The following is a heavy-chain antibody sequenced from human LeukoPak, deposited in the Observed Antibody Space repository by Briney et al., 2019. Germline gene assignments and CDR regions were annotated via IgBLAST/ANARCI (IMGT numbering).Heavy chain of an antibody. J-gene: IGHJ1*01. Sequence: GSLRLSCAASGFSFSSYWMSWIRQPPGKGLEWIGEINHSGSTNYNPSLKSRVTISVNTSKNQFSLKLSSVTAADTAVYYCARGRPVIAARLYFQHWGQGTLVTVSS. CDR3: ARGRPVIAARLYFQH. CDR2: INHSGST. D-gene: IGHD6-6*01. CDR1: GFSFSSYW. V-gene: IGHV4-34*01.